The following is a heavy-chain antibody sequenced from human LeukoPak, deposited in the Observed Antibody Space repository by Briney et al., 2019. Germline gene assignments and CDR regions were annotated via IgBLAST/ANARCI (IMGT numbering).Heavy chain of an antibody. CDR3: ARDRVPAAIGGDY. V-gene: IGHV1-2*02. CDR2: INPNSGGT. Sequence: ASVKVSCKASGYTFTGYYMHWVRQAPGQGLEWMGWINPNSGGTNYAQKFQGRVTMTRDTSISTAYMELSRLRSDDTAVYYCARDRVPAAIGGDYRGQGTLVTVSS. D-gene: IGHD2-2*01. J-gene: IGHJ4*02. CDR1: GYTFTGYY.